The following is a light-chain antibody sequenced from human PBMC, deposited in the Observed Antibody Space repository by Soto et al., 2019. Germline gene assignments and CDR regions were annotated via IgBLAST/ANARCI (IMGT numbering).Light chain of an antibody. V-gene: IGKV3-20*01. CDR2: GTS. J-gene: IGKJ5*01. CDR3: QRYGSSPLIT. Sequence: IVMTQSPATLSVTPGERATLSCRASQSVSSSSLAWYQQRPGQAPRLLIYGTSSRATGIPDRFSGSGSGTDFTLTISRLEPEDFAVYFCQRYGSSPLITFGQGTRLEIK. CDR1: QSVSSSS.